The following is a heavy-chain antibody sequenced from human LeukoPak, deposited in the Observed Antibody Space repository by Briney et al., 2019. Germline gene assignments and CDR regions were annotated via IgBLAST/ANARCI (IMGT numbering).Heavy chain of an antibody. J-gene: IGHJ4*02. V-gene: IGHV4-59*01. CDR3: ARASRGHDY. D-gene: IGHD3-10*01. Sequence: SETLSLTCTVSGGSISSYYWSWIRQPPGKGLEWIGYIYYSGNTNYNPSLKSRVTISVDTSKNQFSLKLTSVTAADTAVYYCARASRGHDYWGQGTLVTVSS. CDR1: GGSISSYY. CDR2: IYYSGNT.